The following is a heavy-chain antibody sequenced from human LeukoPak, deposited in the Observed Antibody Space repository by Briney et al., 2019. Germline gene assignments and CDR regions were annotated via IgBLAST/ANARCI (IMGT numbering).Heavy chain of an antibody. CDR3: ASTYSSGWYTPYLYC. Sequence: GGSLRLSCAASGFTFSSYSMNWVRQAPGKGLEWVSSISSSSSYIYYADSVKGRFTISRDNAKNSLYLQMNSLRAEDTAVYYCASTYSSGWYTPYLYCWGQGTLVTVSS. CDR2: ISSSSSYI. V-gene: IGHV3-21*04. J-gene: IGHJ4*02. CDR1: GFTFSSYS. D-gene: IGHD6-19*01.